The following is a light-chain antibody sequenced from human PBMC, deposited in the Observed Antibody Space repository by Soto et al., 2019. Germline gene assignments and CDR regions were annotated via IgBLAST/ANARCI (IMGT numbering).Light chain of an antibody. CDR3: QQFNNYPWT. Sequence: DIPMTQSPSTLSASVGDRVTITCRASQSISSWLAWYQQKPGKAPNLPIFKASSLESGVPSRFSGSGSGTEFTLTISSLQPDDFATYYCQQFNNYPWTFGQGTRVEI. CDR2: KAS. J-gene: IGKJ1*01. V-gene: IGKV1-5*03. CDR1: QSISSW.